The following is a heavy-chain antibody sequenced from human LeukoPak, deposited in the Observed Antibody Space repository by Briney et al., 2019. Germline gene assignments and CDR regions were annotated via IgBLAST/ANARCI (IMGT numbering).Heavy chain of an antibody. CDR2: INPNSGGT. J-gene: IGHJ6*03. CDR3: ARAGLPIYYYYMDV. V-gene: IGHV1-2*02. CDR1: GYTFTGYY. Sequence: ASVKVSCKASGYTFTGYYIHWVRQAPGQGLEWMGWINPNSGGTNYAQKFQGRVTMTTDTSTSTAYMELRSLRSDDTAVYYCARAGLPIYYYYMDVWGKGTTVTVSS. D-gene: IGHD5-18*01.